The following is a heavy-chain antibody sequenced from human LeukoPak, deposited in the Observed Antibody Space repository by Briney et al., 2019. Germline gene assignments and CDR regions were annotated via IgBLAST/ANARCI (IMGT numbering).Heavy chain of an antibody. D-gene: IGHD1-26*01. CDR2: IYYSGST. J-gene: IGHJ6*03. CDR3: ARDYTPRIVGATSPNYMDV. CDR1: GGSISSGDYY. V-gene: IGHV4-30-4*08. Sequence: TSQTLSPTCTVSGGSISSGDYYWSWIRQPPGKGLEWIGYIYYSGSTYYNPSLKSRVTISVDTSKNQFSLKLSSVTAADTAVYYCARDYTPRIVGATSPNYMDVWGKGTTVTVSS.